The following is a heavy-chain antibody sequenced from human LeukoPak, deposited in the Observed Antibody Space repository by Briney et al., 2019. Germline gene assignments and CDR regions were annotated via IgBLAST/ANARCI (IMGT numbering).Heavy chain of an antibody. D-gene: IGHD4-17*01. J-gene: IGHJ4*02. CDR2: INPNSGGT. V-gene: IGHV1-2*06. CDR3: ARSRGPRTTVTTTGY. Sequence: ASVKVSRKASGYTFTGYYMHWVRQAPGQGLEWMGRINPNSGGTNYAQKFQGRVTMTRDTSISTAYMELSRLRSDDTAVYYCARSRGPRTTVTTTGYWGQGTLVTVSS. CDR1: GYTFTGYY.